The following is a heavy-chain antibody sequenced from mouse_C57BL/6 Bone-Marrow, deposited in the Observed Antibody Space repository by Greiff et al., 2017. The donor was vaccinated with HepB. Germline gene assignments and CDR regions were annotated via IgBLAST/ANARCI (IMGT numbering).Heavy chain of an antibody. CDR2: IDPSDSYT. Sequence: QVQLQQPGAELVKPGASVKLSCKASGYTFTSYWMQWVKQRPGQGLGWIGEIDPSDSYTNYNQKFKGKATLTVDTSSSTAYMQLSSLTSEDSAVYYCARGGGCAYWGQGTLVTVSA. CDR1: GYTFTSYW. CDR3: ARGGGCAY. V-gene: IGHV1-50*01. J-gene: IGHJ3*01.